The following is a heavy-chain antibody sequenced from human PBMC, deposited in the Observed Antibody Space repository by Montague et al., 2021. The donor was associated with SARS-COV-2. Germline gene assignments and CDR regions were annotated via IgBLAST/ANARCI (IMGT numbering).Heavy chain of an antibody. Sequence: SETLSLTCTVSGGSISSYYWSWIRQPPGKGLEWIGYIYYSGSTNYNPSLKSRVTISVDTSKNQFSLRLCSVTAADTAVYYCARDSGGSSPEDWLGFDPWGQGTLVTVSS. CDR3: ARDSGGSSPEDWLGFDP. CDR2: IYYSGST. CDR1: GGSISSYY. J-gene: IGHJ5*02. D-gene: IGHD2-15*01. V-gene: IGHV4-59*01.